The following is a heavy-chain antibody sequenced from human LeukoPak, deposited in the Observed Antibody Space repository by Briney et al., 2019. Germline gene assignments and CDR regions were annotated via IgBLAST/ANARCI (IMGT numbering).Heavy chain of an antibody. J-gene: IGHJ5*02. V-gene: IGHV3-21*01. CDR3: ATDLGQYYDTSDNWFDP. CDR2: ISSSSSYI. D-gene: IGHD3-22*01. CDR1: GFTCSSYS. Sequence: GGSLRLSCAASGFTCSSYSMNWVRQAPGKGLEWVSSISSSSSYIYYADSVKGRFTISRDNAKNSLYLQMNSLRAEDTAVYYCATDLGQYYDTSDNWFDPWGQGTLVTVSS.